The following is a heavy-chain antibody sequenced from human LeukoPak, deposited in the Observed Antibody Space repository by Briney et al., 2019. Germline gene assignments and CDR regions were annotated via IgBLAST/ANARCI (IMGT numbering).Heavy chain of an antibody. CDR3: ARGSGDILTGYSGMDV. CDR1: GFPVGSYY. Sequence: PGGSLRLSCEASGFPVGSYYLTWVRQAPGKGLEWVSAIYKGGTTYYADSVKGRFTVSRDNSKNSFSLQMNSLSADDTAVYYCARGSGDILTGYSGMDVWGQETTVTVSS. CDR2: IYKGGTT. D-gene: IGHD3-9*01. V-gene: IGHV3-53*01. J-gene: IGHJ6*02.